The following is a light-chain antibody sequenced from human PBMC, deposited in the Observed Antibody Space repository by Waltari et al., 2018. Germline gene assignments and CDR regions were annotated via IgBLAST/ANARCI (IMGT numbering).Light chain of an antibody. J-gene: IGLJ2*01. CDR3: SSYTSISTPVV. CDR1: SSDVGGYDF. CDR2: DVY. V-gene: IGLV2-14*03. Sequence: QSALTQPASVSGAPGQSITISCTGTSSDVGGYDFVSWYQQYPGKAPQLIIYDVYYRPSGVSQRFSASKSGDTASLTISGLQTDDEADYYCSSYTSISTPVVFGGGTKLTVL.